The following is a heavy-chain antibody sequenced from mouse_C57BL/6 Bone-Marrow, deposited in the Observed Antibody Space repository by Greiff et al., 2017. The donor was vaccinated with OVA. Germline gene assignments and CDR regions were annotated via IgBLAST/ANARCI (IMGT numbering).Heavy chain of an antibody. CDR1: GYTFTSYW. D-gene: IGHD1-1*01. CDR3: AAPTVVASPFDD. Sequence: QVQLKQPGTELVKPGASVKLSCKASGYTFTSYWMHWVKQRPGQGLEWIGNINPSNGGTNYNEKFKSKATLTVDKSSSTAYMQLSSLTSEDSAVYYCAAPTVVASPFDDWGQGTTLTVSS. CDR2: INPSNGGT. J-gene: IGHJ2*01. V-gene: IGHV1-53*01.